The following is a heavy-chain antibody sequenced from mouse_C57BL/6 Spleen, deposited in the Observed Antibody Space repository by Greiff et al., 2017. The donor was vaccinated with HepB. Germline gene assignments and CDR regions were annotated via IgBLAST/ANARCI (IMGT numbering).Heavy chain of an antibody. J-gene: IGHJ1*03. V-gene: IGHV1-22*01. Sequence: VQLQQSGPELVKPGASVKMSCKASGYTFTDYNMHWVKQSHGKSLEWIGYINPNNGGTSYNQKFKGKATLTVNKSSSTAYMELRSLTSEDSAVYYCARSGGHTRYFDVWGTGTTVTVSS. D-gene: IGHD1-1*01. CDR2: INPNNGGT. CDR1: GYTFTDYN. CDR3: ARSGGHTRYFDV.